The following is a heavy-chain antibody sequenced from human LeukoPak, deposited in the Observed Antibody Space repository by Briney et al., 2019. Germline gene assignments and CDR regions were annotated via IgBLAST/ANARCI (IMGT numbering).Heavy chain of an antibody. V-gene: IGHV1-46*01. D-gene: IGHD3-22*01. CDR3: ARDIASSGYYWD. J-gene: IGHJ4*02. CDR1: GYTFTSYY. Sequence: ASVKVSCKASGYTFTSYYMHWVRQAPGQGLEWMGIINPSGGSAIYAQNFQGRVTMTRGTSTSTVYMELSSLRSEDTAVYYCARDIASSGYYWDWGQGTLVTVSS. CDR2: INPSGGSA.